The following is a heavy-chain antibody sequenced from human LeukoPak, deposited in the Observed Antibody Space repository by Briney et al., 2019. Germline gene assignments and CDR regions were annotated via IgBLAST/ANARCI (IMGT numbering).Heavy chain of an antibody. J-gene: IGHJ4*02. CDR1: GYTFTGYY. Sequence: ASVKVSCKASGYTFTGYYMHWVRQAPGQGLEWMGWINAGNGNTKYSQKFQGRVTITRDTSASTAYMELSSLRSEDTAVYYCARYVRAYYYDSSGYSLFDYWGQGTLVTVSS. V-gene: IGHV1-3*01. CDR3: ARYVRAYYYDSSGYSLFDY. CDR2: INAGNGNT. D-gene: IGHD3-22*01.